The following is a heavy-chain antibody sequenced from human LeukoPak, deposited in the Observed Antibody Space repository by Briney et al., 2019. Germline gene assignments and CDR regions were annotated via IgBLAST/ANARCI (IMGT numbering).Heavy chain of an antibody. CDR1: GGTFSSYA. Sequence: GASVKVSCKASGGTFSSYAISWVRQAPGQGLEWMGGIIPIFGTANYAQKFQGRVTITTDESTSTAYVELSSLRSEDTAVYYCARGPGGPSMTTVTWRYFDYWGQGTLVTVSS. CDR2: IIPIFGTA. V-gene: IGHV1-69*05. J-gene: IGHJ4*02. CDR3: ARGPGGPSMTTVTWRYFDY. D-gene: IGHD4-17*01.